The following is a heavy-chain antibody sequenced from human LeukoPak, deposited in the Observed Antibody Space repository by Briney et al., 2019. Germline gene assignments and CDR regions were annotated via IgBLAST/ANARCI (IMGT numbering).Heavy chain of an antibody. D-gene: IGHD6-6*01. V-gene: IGHV4-34*01. CDR3: ARGSSIAARGGFNRFDY. CDR2: INHSGST. J-gene: IGHJ4*02. Sequence: SETLSLTCAVYGGSFSGYCWSWIRQPPGKGLEWIGEINHSGSTNYNPSLKSRVTISVDTSKNQFSLKLSSVTAADTAVYYCARGSSIAARGGFNRFDYWGQGTLVTVSS. CDR1: GGSFSGYC.